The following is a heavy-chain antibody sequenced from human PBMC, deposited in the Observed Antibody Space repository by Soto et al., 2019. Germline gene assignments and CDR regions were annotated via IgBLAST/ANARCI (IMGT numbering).Heavy chain of an antibody. CDR2: VSWNSEIV. V-gene: IGHV3-9*01. D-gene: IGHD2-15*01. J-gene: IGHJ6*02. Sequence: GGSLRLSCEASGFKFGDYAMHWVRQAPGKGLEWVSGVSWNSEIVGYADSVKGRFTISRDNAKNSLYLEMNSLRTEDTALYYCAKDRGPCSGNKCSSLYYYYGMDVWGQGTTVTVSS. CDR1: GFKFGDYA. CDR3: AKDRGPCSGNKCSSLYYYYGMDV.